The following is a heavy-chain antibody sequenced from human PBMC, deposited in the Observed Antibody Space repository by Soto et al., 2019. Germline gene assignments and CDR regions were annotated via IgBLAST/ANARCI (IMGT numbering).Heavy chain of an antibody. V-gene: IGHV4-30-4*01. D-gene: IGHD3-10*01. CDR3: ARGHFYGSGSYFANWFDP. CDR2: IYYSGST. CDR1: GGSINSGDYY. Sequence: SETLSLTCTVSGGSINSGDYYWSWIRQPPGKGLEWIGNIYYSGSTNYNPSLKSRVTISVDTSKNQFSLNPSSVTAADTALFFCARGHFYGSGSYFANWFDPWGQGTLVTVSS. J-gene: IGHJ5*02.